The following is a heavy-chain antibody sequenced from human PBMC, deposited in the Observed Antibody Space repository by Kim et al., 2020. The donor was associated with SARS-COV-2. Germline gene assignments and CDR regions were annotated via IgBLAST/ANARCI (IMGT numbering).Heavy chain of an antibody. CDR3: AKSKYSASWYYFDY. J-gene: IGHJ4*02. Sequence: ADSVKGRFTTSRDNSKNTLFLQMNSLRAEDTAIYYCAKSKYSASWYYFDYWGQGTLVTVSS. V-gene: IGHV3-23*01. D-gene: IGHD2-2*01.